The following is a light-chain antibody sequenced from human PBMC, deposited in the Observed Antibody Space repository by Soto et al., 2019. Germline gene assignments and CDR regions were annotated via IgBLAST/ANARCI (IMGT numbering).Light chain of an antibody. CDR2: AAS. Sequence: DIQMTQSPSSLSASVGDRVSITCRASQSISNSLNWYQHKPGKAPKLLIYAASSLQSGVPSRFSGSGSETDFTLTISRLEPEDSAVYYCQQYASSPRTFGQGTKVDIK. CDR1: QSISNS. V-gene: IGKV1-39*01. CDR3: QQYASSPRT. J-gene: IGKJ1*01.